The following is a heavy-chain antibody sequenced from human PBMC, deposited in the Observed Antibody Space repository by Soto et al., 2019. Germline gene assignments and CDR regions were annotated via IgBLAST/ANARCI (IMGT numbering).Heavy chain of an antibody. CDR2: ISGSGGST. J-gene: IGHJ3*02. V-gene: IGHV3-23*01. CDR3: AKGRFTMLRGPDAFDI. D-gene: IGHD3-10*01. Sequence: GGSLRLSCAASGFTFSSYAMSWVRQAPGKGLEWVSAISGSGGSTYYADSVKGRFTISRDNSKNTLYLQMNSLRAEDTAVYYCAKGRFTMLRGPDAFDIWGQGTMVTVSS. CDR1: GFTFSSYA.